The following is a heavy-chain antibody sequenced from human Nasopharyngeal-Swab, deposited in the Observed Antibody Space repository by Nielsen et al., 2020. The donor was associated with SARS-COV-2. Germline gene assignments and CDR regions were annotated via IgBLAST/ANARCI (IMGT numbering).Heavy chain of an antibody. CDR2: IYPGDSDT. D-gene: IGHD6-19*01. CDR1: GYSFTSYW. J-gene: IGHJ6*03. CDR3: ARQGAVAGYYYYYVDV. V-gene: IGHV5-51*01. Sequence: GASLQISRKGSGYSFTSYWIGWVRQMPGKGLEWMGIIYPGDSDTRYSPSFQGQVTISADKSISTAYLQWSSLKASDTAMYYCARQGAVAGYYYYYVDVWGKGTTVTVSS.